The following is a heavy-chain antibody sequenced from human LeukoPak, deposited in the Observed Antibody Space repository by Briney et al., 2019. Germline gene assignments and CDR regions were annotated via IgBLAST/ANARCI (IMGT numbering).Heavy chain of an antibody. CDR2: IYSSRIT. J-gene: IGHJ3*02. CDR3: ARRVVVTDIADAFDI. V-gene: IGHV4-59*08. Sequence: PSETLSLTCTVSGGSISSYYWSWIRQPAGKGLEWIGYIYSSRITKYNPSLKSRVTISVDTSETQFSLKVTSVTAADTAVYYCARRVVVTDIADAFDIWGQGTLVTVSS. D-gene: IGHD2-21*02. CDR1: GGSISSYY.